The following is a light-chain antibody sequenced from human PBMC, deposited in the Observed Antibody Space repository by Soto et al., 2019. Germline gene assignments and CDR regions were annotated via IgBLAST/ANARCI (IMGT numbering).Light chain of an antibody. CDR1: SPNIGAGYD. V-gene: IGLV1-40*01. CDR3: QSYDSGLSGSRV. Sequence: QAVVTQPPSVSGAPGQRVTISCTGSSPNIGAGYDVHWYQQLPGTAPKLLIYGNSNRPSGVPDRFSGSKSGTSASLAITGLQAEDEADYYCQSYDSGLSGSRVFGTGTKLTVL. CDR2: GNS. J-gene: IGLJ1*01.